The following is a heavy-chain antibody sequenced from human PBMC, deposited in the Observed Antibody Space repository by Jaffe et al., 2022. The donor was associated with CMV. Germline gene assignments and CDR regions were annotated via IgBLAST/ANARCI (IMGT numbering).Heavy chain of an antibody. J-gene: IGHJ4*02. CDR2: INHSGST. CDR1: GGSFSGYY. V-gene: IGHV4-34*01. D-gene: IGHD6-6*01. Sequence: QVQLQQWGAGLLKPSETLSLTCAVYGGSFSGYYWSWIRQPPGKGLEWIGEINHSGSTNYNPSLKSRVTISVDTSKNQFSLKLSSVTAADTAVYYCARAHKARWAAIAARPFDYWGQGTLVTVSS. CDR3: ARAHKARWAAIAARPFDY.